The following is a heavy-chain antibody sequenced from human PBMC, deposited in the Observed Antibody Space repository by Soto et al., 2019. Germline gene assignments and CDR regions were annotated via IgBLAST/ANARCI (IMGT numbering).Heavy chain of an antibody. Sequence: PXXTLSLICTVSGGSISSYYWSWIRQPPGKGLEWIGYIYYSGSTYCNPSLKSRVTISVDRSKNQFSLKLSSVTAADTAVYYCAGSGYYHNSGMDVWGQGTTVTAP. CDR3: AGSGYYHNSGMDV. CDR2: IYYSGST. J-gene: IGHJ6*02. CDR1: GGSISSYY. V-gene: IGHV4-59*12. D-gene: IGHD3-22*01.